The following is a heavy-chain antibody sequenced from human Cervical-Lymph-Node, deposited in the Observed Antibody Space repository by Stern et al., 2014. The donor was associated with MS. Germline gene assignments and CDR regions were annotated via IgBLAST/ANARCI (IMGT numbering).Heavy chain of an antibody. Sequence: QVQLLQPGYELKKPGASVKASCKASGYTFTTYGMNWVRQAPGKGLEWMGLINTNAGNPTYAQDFTGRFVFSLDTSVTTAYLQIRSLKAEDTAVYYCARYAPMVTTDFDYWGQGTLVTVSS. CDR2: INTNAGNP. D-gene: IGHD4-17*01. CDR1: GYTFTTYG. V-gene: IGHV7-4-1*02. J-gene: IGHJ4*02. CDR3: ARYAPMVTTDFDY.